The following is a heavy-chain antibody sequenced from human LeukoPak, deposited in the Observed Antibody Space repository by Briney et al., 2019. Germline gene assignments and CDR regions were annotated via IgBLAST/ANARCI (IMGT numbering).Heavy chain of an antibody. CDR2: INPNSGGT. CDR3: ARDRDKSGWHTQFDY. D-gene: IGHD6-19*01. J-gene: IGHJ4*02. V-gene: IGHV1-2*02. Sequence: ASVKVSCKASGYTFTGYYMHWVRQAPGQGLEWMGWINPNSGGTNYAQKFQGRVTMTRDTSISTAYMELSMLRSDDTAVYYCARDRDKSGWHTQFDYWGQGTLVTVSS. CDR1: GYTFTGYY.